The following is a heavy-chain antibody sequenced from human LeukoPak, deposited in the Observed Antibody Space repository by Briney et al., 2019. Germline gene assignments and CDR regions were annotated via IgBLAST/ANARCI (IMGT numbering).Heavy chain of an antibody. CDR2: IKSKTDGGTT. Sequence: PGGSLRLSCAASGFTFSNAWMSWVRQAPGKGLEWVGRIKSKTDGGTTDYAAPVKGRFSISRDDSKNTLYLQMNSLKTEDTAVYYCTASQRITMVRGVIGRDYWGQGTLVTVSS. V-gene: IGHV3-15*01. J-gene: IGHJ4*02. CDR3: TASQRITMVRGVIGRDY. CDR1: GFTFSNAW. D-gene: IGHD3-10*01.